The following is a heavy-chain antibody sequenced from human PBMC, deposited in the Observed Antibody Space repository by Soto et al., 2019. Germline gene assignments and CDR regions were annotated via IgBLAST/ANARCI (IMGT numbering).Heavy chain of an antibody. CDR2: IYTGGTT. J-gene: IGHJ6*02. CDR1: GFTVSSNY. Sequence: EVQLVESGGGMIQPGGSLRLSCVASGFTVSSNYTSWVRQAPGKGLEWVSVIYTGGTTHYADSVKGRFTIARDNSKNTLYRQMNSLRDEDTAVYYCAREVGYYYGLDVWGQGTTVSVAS. D-gene: IGHD1-26*01. CDR3: AREVGYYYGLDV. V-gene: IGHV3-53*01.